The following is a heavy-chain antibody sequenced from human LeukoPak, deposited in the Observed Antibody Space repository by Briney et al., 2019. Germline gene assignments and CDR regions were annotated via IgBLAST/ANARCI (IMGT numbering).Heavy chain of an antibody. D-gene: IGHD3-16*01. Sequence: ASVKVSCKASGFTSTSSAVQWVRQARGQRLEWIGWIVVGSGNTNYAQKFQERVTITRDMSTSTAYMELSSLRSEDTAVYYCAADLRGMGYFDYWGQGTLVTVSS. CDR2: IVVGSGNT. CDR1: GFTSTSSA. CDR3: AADLRGMGYFDY. J-gene: IGHJ4*02. V-gene: IGHV1-58*01.